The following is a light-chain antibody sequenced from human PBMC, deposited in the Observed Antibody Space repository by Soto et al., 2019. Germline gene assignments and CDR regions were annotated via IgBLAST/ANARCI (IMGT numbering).Light chain of an antibody. V-gene: IGKV3D-15*01. CDR3: QHYNDWPLT. CDR1: QAVNTR. Sequence: EIVLTQSPATLSSFPGDRVTLSCRASQAVNTRLAWYQHRPGQAPRLLIYLASNRAAGVPARFSGSGSGTEFTLTISSLQSEDFAVYYCQHYNDWPLTFGGGTKVDIK. CDR2: LAS. J-gene: IGKJ4*01.